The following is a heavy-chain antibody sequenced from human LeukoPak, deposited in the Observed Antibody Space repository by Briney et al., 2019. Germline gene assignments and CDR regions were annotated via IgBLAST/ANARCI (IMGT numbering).Heavy chain of an antibody. D-gene: IGHD5-12*01. V-gene: IGHV3-11*04. Sequence: PGGSLRLSCAASGFTFSDYYMSWIRQAPRKGLEWVSYISSSGSTIYYADSVKGRFTISRDNAKNSLYLQMNSLRAEDTAVYYCAKSGYSGYYGMDVWGQGTTVTVSS. CDR3: AKSGYSGYYGMDV. CDR2: ISSSGSTI. J-gene: IGHJ6*02. CDR1: GFTFSDYY.